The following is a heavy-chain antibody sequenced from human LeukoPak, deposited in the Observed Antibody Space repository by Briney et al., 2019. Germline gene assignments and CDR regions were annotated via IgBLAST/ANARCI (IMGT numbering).Heavy chain of an antibody. J-gene: IGHJ5*02. CDR3: ARDYGAAAGSWWFDP. D-gene: IGHD6-13*01. CDR2: IYTSGST. CDR1: GGSISSGSYY. Sequence: PSQTLSLTCTVSGGSISSGSYYWSWIRQPAGKGLEWIGRIYTSGSTNYNPSLKSRVTISEDTSKNQFSLKLSSVTAADTAVYYCARDYGAAAGSWWFDPWGQGTLVTVSS. V-gene: IGHV4-61*02.